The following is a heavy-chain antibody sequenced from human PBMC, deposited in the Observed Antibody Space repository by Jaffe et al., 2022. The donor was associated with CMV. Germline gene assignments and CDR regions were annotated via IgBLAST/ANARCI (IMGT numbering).Heavy chain of an antibody. V-gene: IGHV4-61*01. D-gene: IGHD6-19*01. CDR2: IYYSGST. CDR3: ARDRREVAGTAYYYYYGMDV. J-gene: IGHJ6*02. Sequence: QVQLQESGPGLVKPSETLSLTCTVSGGSVSSGSYYWSWIRQPPGKGLEWIGYIYYSGSTNYNPSLKSRVTISVDTSKNQFSLKLSSVTAADTAVYYCARDRREVAGTAYYYYYGMDVWGQGTTVTVSS. CDR1: GGSVSSGSYY.